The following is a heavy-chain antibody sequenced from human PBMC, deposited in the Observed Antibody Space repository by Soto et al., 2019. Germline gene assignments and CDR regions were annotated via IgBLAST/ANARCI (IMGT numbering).Heavy chain of an antibody. J-gene: IGHJ4*02. CDR2: IYWDNDR. CDR3: AHSSQGSACKSRGIASDF. D-gene: IGHD6-19*01. Sequence: QITLKESGPTLVKPTQTLTLTCTFSGFSLTTPGVGVGWIRQPPGKALEWLALIYWDNDRRYSPSLKSRLTITTHTSKTQVVLTMTNVDPVDTGTYYCAHSSQGSACKSRGIASDFWGQGTRVTVSS. CDR1: GFSLTTPGVG. V-gene: IGHV2-5*02.